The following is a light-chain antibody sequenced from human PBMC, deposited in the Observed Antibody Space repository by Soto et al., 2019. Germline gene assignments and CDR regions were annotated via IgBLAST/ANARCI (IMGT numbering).Light chain of an antibody. CDR2: DVT. CDR3: CSYAGSYTLV. J-gene: IGLJ2*01. V-gene: IGLV2-11*01. Sequence: QSALTQPRSVSGSPGQSVTISCTGTSSDVGFYNYVSWYQQCPGKAPKLIIYDVTKRPSGVPDRFSASKSGNTASLTIPGLQAEDEADYYCCSYAGSYTLVFGGGTKVTVL. CDR1: SSDVGFYNY.